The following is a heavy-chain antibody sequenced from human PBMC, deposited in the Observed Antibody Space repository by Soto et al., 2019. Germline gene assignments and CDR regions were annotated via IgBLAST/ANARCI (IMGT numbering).Heavy chain of an antibody. CDR3: ARGTVVIVSSAISYYYYYMDV. J-gene: IGHJ6*03. V-gene: IGHV4-4*02. Sequence: GTLSLTGAVSSGSISSSNWWRWVRQHPGKGLEWIGEIYHSGGTNYNPSLKSRVTISVDKSRNQFSLEVSSVTAADTAVYYCARGTVVIVSSAISYYYYYMDVWGKGTTVTVSS. D-gene: IGHD2-2*01. CDR1: SGSISSSNW. CDR2: IYHSGGT.